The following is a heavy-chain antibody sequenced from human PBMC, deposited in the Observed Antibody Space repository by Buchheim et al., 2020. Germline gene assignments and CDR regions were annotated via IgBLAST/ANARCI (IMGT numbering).Heavy chain of an antibody. CDR1: GGSVRSSNW. CDR3: ARRAEGGSLLDF. CDR2: IYYSGST. Sequence: QVQLQESGPGLVKPSGTLSLTCTVSGGSVRSSNWWSWVRQPPGKGLEWVGEIYYSGSTNYKPSLKSRVTMSVDRSKNQFSLRLSSVTAADTALYYCARRAEGGSLLDFWGQGT. D-gene: IGHD2-15*01. J-gene: IGHJ4*02. V-gene: IGHV4-4*02.